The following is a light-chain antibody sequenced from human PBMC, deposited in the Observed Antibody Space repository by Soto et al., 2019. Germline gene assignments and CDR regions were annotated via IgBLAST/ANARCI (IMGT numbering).Light chain of an antibody. CDR1: QSVSSSY. J-gene: IGKJ2*01. CDR2: GAS. Sequence: DIELTQSPGTLSLSPGERATLSCRASQSVSSSYLAWYQQKPGQAPRLLIYGASSSATGIPDRFSGSGSGTDFTLTISSLEPEDFSVSYCQQYGSTPRYTFGQGTKLEIK. CDR3: QQYGSTPRYT. V-gene: IGKV3-20*01.